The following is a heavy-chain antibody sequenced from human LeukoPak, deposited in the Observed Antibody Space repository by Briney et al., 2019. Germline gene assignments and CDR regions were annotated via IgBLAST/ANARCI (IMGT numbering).Heavy chain of an antibody. CDR3: ARGYSSGYPVGY. CDR2: IYYSGST. CDR1: GGSISSYY. Sequence: SETLSLTCTVSGGSISSYYWSWIRQPPGKGLEWIGHIYYSGSTNYNPSLKSRVTISVDTSKNQFSLKLSSVTAADTAVYYCARGYSSGYPVGYWGQGTLVTVPS. V-gene: IGHV4-59*01. J-gene: IGHJ4*02. D-gene: IGHD3-22*01.